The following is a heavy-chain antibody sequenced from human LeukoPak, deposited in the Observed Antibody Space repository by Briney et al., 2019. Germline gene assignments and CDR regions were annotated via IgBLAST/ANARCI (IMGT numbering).Heavy chain of an antibody. Sequence: SETLSLTCAVYGGSFSGYSWSWIRQPPGKGLEWIGEINHSGSSNYNPSLKSRVTISVDTSKNQFSLKLSSVTAADTAVYYCASSIAAAGYGGSFDYWGQGTLVTVSS. D-gene: IGHD6-13*01. CDR1: GGSFSGYS. V-gene: IGHV4-34*01. J-gene: IGHJ4*02. CDR2: INHSGSS. CDR3: ASSIAAAGYGGSFDY.